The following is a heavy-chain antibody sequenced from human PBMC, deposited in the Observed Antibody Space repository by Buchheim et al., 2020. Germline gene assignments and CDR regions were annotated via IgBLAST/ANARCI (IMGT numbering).Heavy chain of an antibody. D-gene: IGHD3-22*01. J-gene: IGHJ4*02. V-gene: IGHV4-34*01. CDR3: YYYFAASASDS. CDR1: GGSFSGYY. CDR2: INHSGTT. Sequence: QVQLQQWGAGLLKPSETLSLTCAVYGGSFSGYYWSWIRRPPGKGLEWIGEINHSGTTYYNPSLKSRATLSLDMSKHQFSLRLNSVTSADAAMYYCYYYFAASASDSWGQGTL.